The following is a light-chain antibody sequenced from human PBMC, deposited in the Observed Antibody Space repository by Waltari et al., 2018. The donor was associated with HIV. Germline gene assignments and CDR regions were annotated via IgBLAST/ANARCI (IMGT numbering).Light chain of an antibody. Sequence: QSALTQPPSASGSPGQSVTISCTGTSSDVGGYNYVSWYQQHPGKAPKLMIYEVSKRPSGVPDRFSGSKSGNTASLTFSGLQAEDEADYYCSSYAGSNKKVFGGGTKLTVL. CDR3: SSYAGSNKKV. V-gene: IGLV2-8*01. CDR1: SSDVGGYNY. J-gene: IGLJ3*02. CDR2: EVS.